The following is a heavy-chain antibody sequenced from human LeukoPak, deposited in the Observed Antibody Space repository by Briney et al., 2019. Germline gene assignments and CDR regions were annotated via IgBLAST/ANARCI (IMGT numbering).Heavy chain of an antibody. D-gene: IGHD3-10*01. CDR2: IYSSGST. CDR1: GASISSGSNY. V-gene: IGHV4-39*07. Sequence: SETLSLTCSVSGASISSGSNYWGWIRQPPGKTLEWIGSIYSSGSTYYNPSLKSRVIIIIDTPKNHFSLTLSSVTAADTAVYYCARDAMYYYGSRTYFFFEYWGQGTLVTVSS. J-gene: IGHJ4*02. CDR3: ARDAMYYYGSRTYFFFEY.